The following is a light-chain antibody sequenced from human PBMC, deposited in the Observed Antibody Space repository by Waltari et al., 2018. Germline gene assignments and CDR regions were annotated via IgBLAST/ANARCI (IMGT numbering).Light chain of an antibody. Sequence: DIQMTQSPSTLSASVGDSLTITCRASQSVFDWLAWYQQKPGKAPKLLIYQASTLQNGGPSRFRASGSGTVFTLTINTLQPDDFATYYCQEYNSNSWTFGQGTKVEIK. J-gene: IGKJ1*01. V-gene: IGKV1-5*03. CDR3: QEYNSNSWT. CDR1: QSVFDW. CDR2: QAS.